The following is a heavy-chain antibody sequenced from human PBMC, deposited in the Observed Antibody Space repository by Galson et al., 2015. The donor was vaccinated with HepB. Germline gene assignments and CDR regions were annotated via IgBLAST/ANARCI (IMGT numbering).Heavy chain of an antibody. CDR1: GYTFTNYG. Sequence: SVKVSCKASGYTFTNYGISWVRQAPGQGLEWMGWISAYSGNTIYAQKFQGRVTMTTDTSTSTAYMELRSLRSDDTAVYFCARDIFRAVAGNVDYWGQGTLVTVSS. J-gene: IGHJ4*02. V-gene: IGHV1-18*04. D-gene: IGHD6-19*01. CDR2: ISAYSGNT. CDR3: ARDIFRAVAGNVDY.